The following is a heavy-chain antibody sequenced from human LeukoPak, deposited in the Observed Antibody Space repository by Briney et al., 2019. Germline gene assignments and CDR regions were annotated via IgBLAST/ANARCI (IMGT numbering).Heavy chain of an antibody. CDR3: AREYYDFWGLRRESAFDI. Sequence: ASVKVSCKASGVSFTFTSHAITWVRQAPGQGLEWMGWISAYNGNTNYAQKLQGRVTMTTDTSTSTAYMELRSLRSDDTAVYYCAREYYDFWGLRRESAFDIWGQGTMVTVSS. D-gene: IGHD3-3*01. CDR2: ISAYNGNT. V-gene: IGHV1-18*01. CDR1: GVSFTFTSHA. J-gene: IGHJ3*02.